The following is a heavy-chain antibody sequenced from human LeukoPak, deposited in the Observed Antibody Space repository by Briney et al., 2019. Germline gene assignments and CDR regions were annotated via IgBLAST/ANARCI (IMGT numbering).Heavy chain of an antibody. V-gene: IGHV3-7*03. CDR2: INRDGTET. Sequence: GGSLTLSCAASGFPFTGFFISWLRQAPGKGREWVANINRDGTETYYVGSVKGRFTISIDNAKNSLYLQMNSLRAEDTALYYCAKDIGRDYGSGSFWDWGQGTLVTVSS. CDR3: AKDIGRDYGSGSFWD. J-gene: IGHJ4*02. CDR1: GFPFTGFF. D-gene: IGHD3-10*01.